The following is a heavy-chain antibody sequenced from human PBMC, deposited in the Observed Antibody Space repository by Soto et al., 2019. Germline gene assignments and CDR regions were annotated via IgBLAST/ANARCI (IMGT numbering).Heavy chain of an antibody. CDR2: IKEDGSEK. V-gene: IGHV3-7*01. J-gene: IGHJ3*01. Sequence: QLVESGGGLVQPGGSLRLTCAACGFSIRRYWMSWVRQAPGKGLEWVANIKEDGSEKFYAKSVEGRFNISRDNAKNSLSLQMNNLRSDDTAVYFCAIDNPTFTVWGQGTMILVSS. CDR1: GFSIRRYW. CDR3: AIDNPTFTV.